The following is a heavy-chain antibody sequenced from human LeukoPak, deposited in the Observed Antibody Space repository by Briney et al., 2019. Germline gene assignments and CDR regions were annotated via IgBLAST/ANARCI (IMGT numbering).Heavy chain of an antibody. CDR3: ATDFYRGRQFDY. J-gene: IGHJ4*02. V-gene: IGHV1-24*01. CDR2: FDPEDVET. CDR1: GHTFTDLS. D-gene: IGHD2/OR15-2a*01. Sequence: ASVKVSCKVSGHTFTDLSMSWVRQAPGKGLEWMGGFDPEDVETIYAQKFQGRVTMTEDTSTATAYMELSSLRPDDTAVYYRATDFYRGRQFDYWGQGTLVTVSS.